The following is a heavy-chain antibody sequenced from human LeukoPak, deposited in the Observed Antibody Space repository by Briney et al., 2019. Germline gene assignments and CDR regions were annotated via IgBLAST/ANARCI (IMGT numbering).Heavy chain of an antibody. CDR3: ARGKECYYDSSGSMAIGDY. Sequence: VASVKVSCKASGYTFSSYSMNWVRQAPGKGLEWVSSISSSSSYIYYADSVKGRFTISRDNSKNTLYLQMNSLRAEDTAVYYCARGKECYYDSSGSMAIGDYWGQGTLVTVSS. D-gene: IGHD3-22*01. J-gene: IGHJ4*02. V-gene: IGHV3-21*01. CDR1: GYTFSSYS. CDR2: ISSSSSYI.